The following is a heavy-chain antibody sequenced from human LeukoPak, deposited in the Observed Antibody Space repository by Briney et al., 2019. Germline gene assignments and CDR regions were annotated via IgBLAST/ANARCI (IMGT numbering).Heavy chain of an antibody. Sequence: ASVKVSYKASGYTFTGYYMHWVRQAPGQGLEWMGWINPNSGGTNYAQKFQGRVTMTRDTSISTAYMELSRLRSDDTAVYYCARGGLAIFGVVARGGDYWGQGTLVTVSS. CDR2: INPNSGGT. J-gene: IGHJ4*02. D-gene: IGHD3-3*01. CDR3: ARGGLAIFGVVARGGDY. V-gene: IGHV1-2*02. CDR1: GYTFTGYY.